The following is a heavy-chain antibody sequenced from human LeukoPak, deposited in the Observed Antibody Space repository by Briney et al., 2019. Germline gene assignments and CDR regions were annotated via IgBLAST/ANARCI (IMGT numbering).Heavy chain of an antibody. V-gene: IGHV4-4*08. J-gene: IGHJ4*02. CDR1: GGSISSYY. CDR2: IYYSGST. CDR3: ARDEKGDYGY. D-gene: IGHD4-17*01. Sequence: SETLSLTCTVSGGSISSYYWSWIRQPPGKGLEWIGYIYYSGSTNYNPSLKSRVTISVDTSKNQFSLKLSSVTAADTAVYYCARDEKGDYGYWGQGTLVTVSS.